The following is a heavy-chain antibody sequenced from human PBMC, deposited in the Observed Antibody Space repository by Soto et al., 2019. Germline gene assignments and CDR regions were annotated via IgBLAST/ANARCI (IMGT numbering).Heavy chain of an antibody. CDR2: ISGSGGST. CDR3: AKGSGVVPAADGDY. D-gene: IGHD2-2*01. V-gene: IGHV3-23*01. Sequence: PGGSLRLSCAASGFTFSSYAMSWVRQAPGKGLEWVSAISGSGGSTYYADSVKGRFTISRDNSKNTLYLQMNSLRAEDTAVYYCAKGSGVVPAADGDYWGQGTLVTVSS. CDR1: GFTFSSYA. J-gene: IGHJ4*02.